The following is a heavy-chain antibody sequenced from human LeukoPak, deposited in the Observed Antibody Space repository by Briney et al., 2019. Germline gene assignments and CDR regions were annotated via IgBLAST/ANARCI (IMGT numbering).Heavy chain of an antibody. V-gene: IGHV4-39*07. Sequence: PSETLSLTCTVSGGSISSSSYYWGWIRQPPGKGLEWIGSIYYSGSTYYNPSLKSRVTISVDTSKNQFSLKLSSVTAADTAVYYCARDHRGDGYNLSWGQGTLVTVSS. CDR1: GGSISSSSYY. CDR2: IYYSGST. CDR3: ARDHRGDGYNLS. J-gene: IGHJ4*02. D-gene: IGHD5-24*01.